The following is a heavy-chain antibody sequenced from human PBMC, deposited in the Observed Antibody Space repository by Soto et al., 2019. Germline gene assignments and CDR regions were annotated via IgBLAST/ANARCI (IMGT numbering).Heavy chain of an antibody. CDR2: IHYSGST. Sequence: SETLSLTCTVSGVSFSSYYWSWIRQPPGKGLEWIGYIHYSGSTSYNPSLKSRVAISVDTSKNQFSLKLSSVTAADTAVYYCAREVLVKTGFDPWGQGTLVTVSS. J-gene: IGHJ5*02. CDR1: GVSFSSYY. D-gene: IGHD1-1*01. CDR3: AREVLVKTGFDP. V-gene: IGHV4-59*12.